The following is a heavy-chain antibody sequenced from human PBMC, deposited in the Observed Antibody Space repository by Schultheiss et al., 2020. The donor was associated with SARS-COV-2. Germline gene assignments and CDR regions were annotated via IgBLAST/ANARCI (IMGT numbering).Heavy chain of an antibody. CDR1: GFTFSSYS. J-gene: IGHJ3*02. D-gene: IGHD6-6*01. V-gene: IGHV3-21*01. CDR3: ATSLAARGAFDI. CDR2: ISSSSSYI. Sequence: GESLKISCAASGFTFSSYSMNWVRQAPGKGLEWVSSISSSSSYIYYADSVKGRFTISRDNAKNSLYLQMNSLRAEDTAVYYCATSLAARGAFDIWGQGTMVTVSS.